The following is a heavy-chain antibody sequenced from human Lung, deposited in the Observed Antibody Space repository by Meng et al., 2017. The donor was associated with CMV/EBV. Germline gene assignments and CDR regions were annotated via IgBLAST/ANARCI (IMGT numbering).Heavy chain of an antibody. CDR3: ARFSATGAYYYGMDV. Sequence: SETXSLXXTVSGASISSYYWSWIRQPPGRGLEYIGFIYYSGSTNYNPSLRRPVIISIDTSKNQFSLKLSSVTTADTAVYYCARFSATGAYYYGMDVWGQGTTVXVSS. CDR2: IYYSGST. V-gene: IGHV4-59*01. D-gene: IGHD1-1*01. J-gene: IGHJ6*02. CDR1: GASISSYY.